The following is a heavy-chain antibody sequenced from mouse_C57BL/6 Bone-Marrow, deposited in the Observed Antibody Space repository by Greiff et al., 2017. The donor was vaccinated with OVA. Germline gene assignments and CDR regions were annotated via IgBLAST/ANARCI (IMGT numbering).Heavy chain of an antibody. V-gene: IGHV1-53*01. CDR3: ARSRLRQVYYYAMDY. Sequence: VQLQQPGTELVKPGASVKLSCKASGYTFTSYWMHWVKQRPGQGLEWIGNINPSNGGTNYNEKFKSKATLTVEKSSSTAYMQLSSLTSEDSAVYYCARSRLRQVYYYAMDYWGQGTSVTVSS. J-gene: IGHJ4*01. CDR2: INPSNGGT. CDR1: GYTFTSYW. D-gene: IGHD2-2*01.